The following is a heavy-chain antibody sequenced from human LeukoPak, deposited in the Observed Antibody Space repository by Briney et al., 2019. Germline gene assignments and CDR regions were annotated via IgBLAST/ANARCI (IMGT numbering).Heavy chain of an antibody. CDR2: IYTSGST. Sequence: SETLSLTCTVSGGSISSGSYYWRWIRQPAGKGLEWIGRIYTSGSTNYNPSLKSRVTISVDTSKNQFSLKLSPVTAADTAVYYCARDLGLEQETDFGWFDPWGQGTLVTASS. CDR3: ARDLGLEQETDFGWFDP. CDR1: GGSISSGSYY. V-gene: IGHV4-61*02. D-gene: IGHD1/OR15-1a*01. J-gene: IGHJ5*02.